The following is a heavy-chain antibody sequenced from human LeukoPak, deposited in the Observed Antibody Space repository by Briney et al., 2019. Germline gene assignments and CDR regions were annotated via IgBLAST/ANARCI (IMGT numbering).Heavy chain of an antibody. V-gene: IGHV5-51*01. CDR1: GRSFINYW. CDR3: ARIGATWYGGS. Sequence: GEFLKISCKGPGRSFINYWIAWVRQMPGKGLEWIGIIFPGDSHTRYSPSFQGQVTISADMSIDTAYLQWSSLRASDTAMYYCARIGATWYGGSWGQGTLVFVSS. CDR2: IFPGDSHT. D-gene: IGHD4-23*01. J-gene: IGHJ4*02.